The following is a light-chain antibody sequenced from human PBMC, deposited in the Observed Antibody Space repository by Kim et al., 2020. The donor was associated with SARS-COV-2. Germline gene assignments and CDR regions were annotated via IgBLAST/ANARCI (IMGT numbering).Light chain of an antibody. Sequence: SSELTQDPAVSVALGQTVRITCQGDSLRSYYASWYQQKPGQAPVRVIYGKNNRPSGIPDRFSGSSSGNTASLTITGAQAEDEADYYCNSWDSSGNLPGVFGGGTQLTVL. J-gene: IGLJ3*02. CDR1: SLRSYY. V-gene: IGLV3-19*02. CDR3: NSWDSSGNLPGV. CDR2: GKN.